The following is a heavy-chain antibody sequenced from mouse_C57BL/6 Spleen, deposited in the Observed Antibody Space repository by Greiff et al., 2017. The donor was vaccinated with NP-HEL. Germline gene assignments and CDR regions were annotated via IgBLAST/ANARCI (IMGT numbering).Heavy chain of an antibody. CDR2: INPGSGGT. D-gene: IGHD2-4*01. Sequence: VQLQQSGAELVRPGTSVKVSCKASGYAFTNYLIEWVKQRPGQGLEWIGVINPGSGGTNYNEKFKGKATLTADKSSSTAYMQLSSLTSEDYAVYFCARGAYDYGRFAYWGQGTLVTVSA. V-gene: IGHV1-54*01. CDR1: GYAFTNYL. J-gene: IGHJ3*01. CDR3: ARGAYDYGRFAY.